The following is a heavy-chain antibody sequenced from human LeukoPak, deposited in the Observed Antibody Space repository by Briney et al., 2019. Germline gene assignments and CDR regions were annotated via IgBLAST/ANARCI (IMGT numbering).Heavy chain of an antibody. J-gene: IGHJ4*02. Sequence: ASVKVSCKASGYTFTSYGISWVRQAPGQGLEWMGWISANDGNTDYPQKLQGRVTMTTDTSTSTAYMELRSLRSGDMAVYYCARESHVTREDYWGQGTLVTVSS. D-gene: IGHD3-10*01. CDR1: GYTFTSYG. CDR3: ARESHVTREDY. V-gene: IGHV1-18*03. CDR2: ISANDGNT.